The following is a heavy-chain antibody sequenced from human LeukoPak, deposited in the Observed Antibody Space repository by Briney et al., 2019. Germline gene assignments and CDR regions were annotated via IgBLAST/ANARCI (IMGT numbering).Heavy chain of an antibody. J-gene: IGHJ4*02. V-gene: IGHV4-39*01. Sequence: SETLSLTCTVSGGSVSNNNYYWGWIRQPLGKGLEWIGSLSYSGSTYYNPSLKSRVTISVDTSKNQFSLKVSSVTAADTAVYYCARVLAAAAHFDYWGQGTLVTVSS. CDR2: LSYSGST. CDR3: ARVLAAAAHFDY. CDR1: GGSVSNNNYY. D-gene: IGHD6-13*01.